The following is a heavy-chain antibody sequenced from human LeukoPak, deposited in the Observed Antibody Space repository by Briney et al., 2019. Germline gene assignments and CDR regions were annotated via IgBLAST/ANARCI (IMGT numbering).Heavy chain of an antibody. J-gene: IGHJ5*02. CDR3: ARQEVNDFWSGYWDWFDP. D-gene: IGHD3-3*01. CDR2: IYPGDSDT. Sequence: GASLQISCKGSGYSFTSYWIGWGRQMPGKRLEWMGIIYPGDSDTRYSPSFPGQVTISADKSISTAYLQWSSLKASDTAMYYCARQEVNDFWSGYWDWFDPWGQGTLVTVSS. CDR1: GYSFTSYW. V-gene: IGHV5-51*01.